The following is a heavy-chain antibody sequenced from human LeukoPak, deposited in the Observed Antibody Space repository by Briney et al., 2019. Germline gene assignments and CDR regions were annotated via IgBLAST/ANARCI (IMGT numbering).Heavy chain of an antibody. Sequence: GASVKVSCKASGYTFTSYGISWVRQAPGQGLEWMGWISAYNGNTNYAQKLQGRVTMTKDTSTSTAYMELRSLRSDDTAVYYCARDACSSTSCYEGVTSDYWGQGTLVTVSS. CDR3: ARDACSSTSCYEGVTSDY. J-gene: IGHJ4*02. CDR1: GYTFTSYG. D-gene: IGHD2-2*01. CDR2: ISAYNGNT. V-gene: IGHV1-18*01.